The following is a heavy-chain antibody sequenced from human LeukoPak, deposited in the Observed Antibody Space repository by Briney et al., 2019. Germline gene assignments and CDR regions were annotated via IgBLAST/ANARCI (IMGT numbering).Heavy chain of an antibody. CDR3: ARGHIPRYYYMDV. CDR1: GGSFSGYY. Sequence: SETLSLTCAVYGGSFSGYYWSWIRQPPGKGLEWIGEINHSGSTNYNPSLKSRVTISVDTSKNQFSLKLSSVTAADTAVYYCARGHIPRYYYMDVWGKGTTVTVSS. CDR2: INHSGST. J-gene: IGHJ6*03. V-gene: IGHV4-34*01.